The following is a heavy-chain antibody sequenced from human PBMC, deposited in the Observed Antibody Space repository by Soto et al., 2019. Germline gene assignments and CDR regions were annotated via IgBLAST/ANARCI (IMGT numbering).Heavy chain of an antibody. CDR3: ARGGDCSGGSCYGAWNYYYYGMDV. V-gene: IGHV1-69*06. J-gene: IGHJ6*02. CDR2: IIPIFGTA. CDR1: GGTFSSYA. D-gene: IGHD2-15*01. Sequence: SVKVSCKASGGTFSSYAISWVRQAPGQGLEWMGGIIPIFGTANYAQKFQGRVTITADKSTSTAYMELSSLRSEDTAVYYCARGGDCSGGSCYGAWNYYYYGMDVWGQGTTVTVSS.